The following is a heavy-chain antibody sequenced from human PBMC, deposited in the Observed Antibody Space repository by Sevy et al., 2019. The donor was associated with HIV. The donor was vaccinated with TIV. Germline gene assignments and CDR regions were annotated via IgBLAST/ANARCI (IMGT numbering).Heavy chain of an antibody. CDR1: GGSFSGYY. Sequence: SETLSLTCAVYGGSFSGYYWSWIRQPPGKGLEWIGEINHSGSTNYNPSLKSRVTISVDTSKNQFSLKLSSVTAADTAVYSCASVGTYSSSVAVAGTSWGQGTLVTVSS. CDR2: INHSGST. D-gene: IGHD6-19*01. CDR3: ASVGTYSSSVAVAGTS. V-gene: IGHV4-34*01. J-gene: IGHJ5*02.